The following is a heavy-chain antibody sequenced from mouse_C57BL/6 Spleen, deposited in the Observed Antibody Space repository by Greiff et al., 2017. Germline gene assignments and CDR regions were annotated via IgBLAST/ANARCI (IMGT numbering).Heavy chain of an antibody. D-gene: IGHD1-1*01. CDR1: GYTFTSYW. J-gene: IGHJ4*01. Sequence: QVQLQQPGTELVKPGASVKLSCKASGYTFTSYWMHWVKQRPGQGLEWIGNINPSNGGTNYNEKFKSKATLTVDKSSSTAYMQLSSLTSEDSAVYYCAIGYYGSSPYYYAMDYWGQGTSVTVSS. CDR2: INPSNGGT. CDR3: AIGYYGSSPYYYAMDY. V-gene: IGHV1-53*01.